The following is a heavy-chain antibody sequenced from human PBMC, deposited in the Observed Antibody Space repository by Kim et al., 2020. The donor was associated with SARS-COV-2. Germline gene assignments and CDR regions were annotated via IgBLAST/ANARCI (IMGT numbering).Heavy chain of an antibody. CDR3: ARDSHDFWIGWFDP. Sequence: APKFQGRVTITADESTSTAYMELSSLRSEDTAVYYCARDSHDFWIGWFDPWGQGTLVTVSS. D-gene: IGHD3-3*01. V-gene: IGHV1-69*01. J-gene: IGHJ5*02.